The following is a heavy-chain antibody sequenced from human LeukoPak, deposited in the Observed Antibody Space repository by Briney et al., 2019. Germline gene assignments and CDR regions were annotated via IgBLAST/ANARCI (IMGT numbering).Heavy chain of an antibody. J-gene: IGHJ6*03. CDR1: GYSISSGYY. Sequence: PSETLSLTCTVSGYSISSGYYWGWIRQPPGKGLEWIGSIYHSGSTYYNPSLKSRVTISVDTSKNQFPLKLSSVTAADTAVYYCARVALDSSGYYYELASVSTHMDVWGKGTTVTVSS. CDR3: ARVALDSSGYYYELASVSTHMDV. D-gene: IGHD3-22*01. V-gene: IGHV4-38-2*02. CDR2: IYHSGST.